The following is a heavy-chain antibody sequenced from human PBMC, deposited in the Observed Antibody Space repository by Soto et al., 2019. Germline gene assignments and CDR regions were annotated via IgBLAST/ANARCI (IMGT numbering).Heavy chain of an antibody. Sequence: KSSETLSLTCTVAGGSISSGDYYWSWIRQPPGKGLEWIGYIYYSGGTYYNPSLKSRVTISVDTFKNQFSLKLSSVTAADTAVYYCARDRSGWELSWGQGTLVTVSS. V-gene: IGHV4-30-4*01. CDR3: ARDRSGWELS. CDR2: IYYSGGT. CDR1: GGSISSGDYY. J-gene: IGHJ5*02. D-gene: IGHD1-26*01.